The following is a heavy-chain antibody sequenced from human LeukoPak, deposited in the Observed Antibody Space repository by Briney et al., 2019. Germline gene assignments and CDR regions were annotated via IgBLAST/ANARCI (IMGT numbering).Heavy chain of an antibody. CDR2: IIPIFGTA. Sequence: ASVKVSCKASGGTFSSYAISWVRQAPGQGLEWMGGIIPIFGTANYAQKFQGRVTITADESTSTAYMELSSLRSEDTAVYYCARDPRVDYYDSSGYYGWAFDIWGQGTMVTVSS. CDR3: ARDPRVDYYDSSGYYGWAFDI. CDR1: GGTFSSYA. J-gene: IGHJ3*02. V-gene: IGHV1-69*13. D-gene: IGHD3-22*01.